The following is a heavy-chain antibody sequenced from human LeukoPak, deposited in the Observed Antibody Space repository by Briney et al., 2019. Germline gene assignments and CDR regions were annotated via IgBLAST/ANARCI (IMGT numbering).Heavy chain of an antibody. V-gene: IGHV1-46*01. CDR2: INSSGGGT. CDR1: GYSFTGFY. CDR3: VRPRGTGWGHGMDV. Sequence: GASVKVSCKASGYSFTGFYIHWVRRAPGQGLEWMGIINSSGGGTSYAQKFQDRVTVTRDTSTRTVYMELSSLRSEDTAVYYCVRPRGTGWGHGMDVWGQGTTVTVSS. J-gene: IGHJ6*02. D-gene: IGHD2-2*01.